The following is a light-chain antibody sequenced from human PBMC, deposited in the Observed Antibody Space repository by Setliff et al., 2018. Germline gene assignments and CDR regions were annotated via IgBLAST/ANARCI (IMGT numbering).Light chain of an antibody. J-gene: IGLJ2*01. CDR1: SSDIGGYKY. Sequence: QSVLTQPPSASGSPGQSVTISCTGTSSDIGGYKYVSWYQQHPGKAPKLMLNDVSNRPSGVSNRFSGSKSGNTASLTISGLQAEDEADYYCSSYTSSSTVVFGGGTKGTVL. V-gene: IGLV2-14*03. CDR2: DVS. CDR3: SSYTSSSTVV.